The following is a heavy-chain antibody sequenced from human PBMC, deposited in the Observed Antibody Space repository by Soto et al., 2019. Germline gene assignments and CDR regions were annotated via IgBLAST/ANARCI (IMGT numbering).Heavy chain of an antibody. CDR1: GFSFSTYG. D-gene: IGHD1-26*01. CDR2: ISGGGHNT. J-gene: IGHJ4*02. Sequence: GGSLRLSCAASGFSFSTYGMSWVRQAPGKGLEWVSGISGGGHNTYYADSVKGRFTISRDNSKNTLSLQMNSLRADDTAVYYCARATSGFDYWGQGTLVTVSS. CDR3: ARATSGFDY. V-gene: IGHV3-23*01.